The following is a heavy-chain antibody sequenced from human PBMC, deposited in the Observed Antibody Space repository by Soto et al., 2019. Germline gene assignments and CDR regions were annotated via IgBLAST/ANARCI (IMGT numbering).Heavy chain of an antibody. CDR2: ISDSGTT. CDR3: ARDRWMSRANWFDP. D-gene: IGHD2-2*03. J-gene: IGHJ5*02. Sequence: QVELQQSGPGLVKASETLSLSCTVFGGSIDSYYWSWIRQAPGKGLEWIGHISDSGTTNYNPSLGSRVTISVDTSRKLFSLKLSSDTAADTAVYFCARDRWMSRANWFDPWGPGTLVTVSS. V-gene: IGHV4-59*12. CDR1: GGSIDSYY.